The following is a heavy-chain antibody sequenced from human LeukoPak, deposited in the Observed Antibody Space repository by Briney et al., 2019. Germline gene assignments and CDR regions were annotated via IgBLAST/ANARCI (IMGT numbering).Heavy chain of an antibody. J-gene: IGHJ3*02. D-gene: IGHD5-18*01. V-gene: IGHV3-7*01. CDR1: YSGFTFTNYW. CDR3: ARGYPTHAFDI. Sequence: GGSLRLSCAASYSGFTFTNYWMNWVRQAPGRGLEWVANIRQDGSDKYYVDSVKGRFTISRDNAKNSLYLQMNSLRAEDTAVYYCARGYPTHAFDIWGQGTMVTVSS. CDR2: IRQDGSDK.